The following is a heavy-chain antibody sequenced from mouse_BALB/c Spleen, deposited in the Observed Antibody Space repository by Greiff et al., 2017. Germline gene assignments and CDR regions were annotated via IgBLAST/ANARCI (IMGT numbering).Heavy chain of an antibody. V-gene: IGHV5-17*02. D-gene: IGHD2-4*01. CDR2: ISSGSSTI. Sequence: EVMLVESGGGLVKPGGSRKLSCAASGFTFSSFGMHWVRQAPEKGLEWVAYISSGSSTIYYADTVKGRFTISRDNPKNTLFLQMTSLRSEDTALYYCARSGYYDRAGFAYWGQGTLVTVSA. J-gene: IGHJ3*01. CDR3: ARSGYYDRAGFAY. CDR1: GFTFSSFG.